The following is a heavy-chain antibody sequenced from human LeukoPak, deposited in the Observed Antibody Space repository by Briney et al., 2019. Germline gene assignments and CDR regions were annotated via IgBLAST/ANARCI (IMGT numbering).Heavy chain of an antibody. Sequence: GGSLRLSCEASGFTFSNYTMHWVRQAPGKGLEWVALISRDGSDESHADSVKGRFTISRDNSKNTLYLQMNSLRAEDTAVYYCTRVGEDDTFDLWGQGTMVTVSS. J-gene: IGHJ3*01. CDR1: GFTFSNYT. CDR2: ISRDGSDE. V-gene: IGHV3-30*14. CDR3: TRVGEDDTFDL. D-gene: IGHD3-16*01.